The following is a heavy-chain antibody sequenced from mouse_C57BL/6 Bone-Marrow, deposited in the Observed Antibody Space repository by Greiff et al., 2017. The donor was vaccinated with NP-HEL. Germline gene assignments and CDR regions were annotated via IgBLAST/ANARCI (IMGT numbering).Heavy chain of an antibody. D-gene: IGHD1-1*01. CDR2: INPSSGYT. V-gene: IGHV1-4*01. CDR3: ARDYYGKDYYAMDY. J-gene: IGHJ4*01. CDR1: GYTFTSYT. Sequence: VQLQQSGAELARPGASVKMSCKASGYTFTSYTMHWVKQRPGQGLEWIGYINPSSGYTKYNQKFKDKATLTADKSSSTAYMQLSSLTSEDSAVYYGARDYYGKDYYAMDYWGQGTSVTVSS.